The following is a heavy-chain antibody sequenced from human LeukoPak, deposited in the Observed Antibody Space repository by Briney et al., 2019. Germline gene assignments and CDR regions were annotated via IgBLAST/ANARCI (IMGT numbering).Heavy chain of an antibody. CDR2: ISAYNGNT. Sequence: ASVKVSCEASGYTFTSYGISWVRQAPGQGLEWMGWISAYNGNTNYAQKLQGRVTMTTDTFTSTAYMELRSLRSDDTAVYYCARVSSSWYSNWFDPWGQGTLVTVSS. CDR3: ARVSSSWYSNWFDP. J-gene: IGHJ5*02. D-gene: IGHD6-13*01. V-gene: IGHV1-18*01. CDR1: GYTFTSYG.